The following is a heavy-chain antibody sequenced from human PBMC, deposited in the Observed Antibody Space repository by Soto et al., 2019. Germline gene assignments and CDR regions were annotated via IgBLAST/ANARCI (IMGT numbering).Heavy chain of an antibody. Sequence: QVQLVESGGGVVQPGRSLRLSCAASGFTFSSYGMHWVRQAPGKGLEWVAVIFSNGGTYYADSVKGRFTISRDNSKNTLYLQMNSLRADDTAVYYCARDAPDGSGPFDYWGQGTLVTVSS. CDR1: GFTFSSYG. D-gene: IGHD3-22*01. CDR3: ARDAPDGSGPFDY. J-gene: IGHJ4*02. V-gene: IGHV3-30*19. CDR2: IFSNGGT.